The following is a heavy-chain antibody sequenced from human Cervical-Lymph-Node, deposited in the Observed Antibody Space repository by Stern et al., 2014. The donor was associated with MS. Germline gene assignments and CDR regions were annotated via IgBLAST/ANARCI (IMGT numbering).Heavy chain of an antibody. CDR2: IYHSGNT. CDR3: ARTLYGTNNFDY. D-gene: IGHD4/OR15-4a*01. J-gene: IGHJ4*02. Sequence: QVQLQESGPGLVKPSQTLSLTCTVSGGSIGSGGYYWNWIRQHPGKGLEWIGYIYHSGNTYFNPSLKSRVTISVDTSKNQFSLKLNFVTAADKAVYYCARTLYGTNNFDYWGQGTLVTVSS. CDR1: GGSIGSGGYY. V-gene: IGHV4-31*03.